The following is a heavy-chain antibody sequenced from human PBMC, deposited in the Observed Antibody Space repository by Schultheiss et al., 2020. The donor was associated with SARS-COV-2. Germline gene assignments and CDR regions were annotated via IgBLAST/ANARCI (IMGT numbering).Heavy chain of an antibody. Sequence: SVKVSCKASGGTFSSYAISWVRQAPGQGLEWMGGIIPIFGTANYAQKLQGRVTITADKSTTTAYTELSSLRSEDTAVYYCATVPRIVVVPAGGWFDLWGQLTLVTVSS. CDR2: IIPIFGTA. CDR3: ATVPRIVVVPAGGWFDL. CDR1: GGTFSSYA. D-gene: IGHD2-2*01. J-gene: IGHJ5*02. V-gene: IGHV1-69*06.